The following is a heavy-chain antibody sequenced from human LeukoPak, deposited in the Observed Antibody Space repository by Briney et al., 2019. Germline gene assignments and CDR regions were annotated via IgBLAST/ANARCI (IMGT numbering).Heavy chain of an antibody. V-gene: IGHV4-59*01. J-gene: IGHJ3*02. CDR1: GGSLSDYY. D-gene: IGHD6-13*01. CDR2: IYYSGST. Sequence: SETLSLTCTVSGGSLSDYYWTWIRQPPGKGLEWVGYIYYSGSTNYNPSLKSRLTISVDTSKSPFSLKLSSVTAADTAVYYCARGLLGYSSSWLGVAFDIWGQGTMVSVSS. CDR3: ARGLLGYSSSWLGVAFDI.